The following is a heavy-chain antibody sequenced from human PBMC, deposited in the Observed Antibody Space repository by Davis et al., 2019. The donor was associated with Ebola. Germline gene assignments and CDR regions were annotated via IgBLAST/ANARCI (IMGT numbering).Heavy chain of an antibody. CDR1: GGSISTYF. D-gene: IGHD4-17*01. CDR3: ARDYRGDYGDSGAVDY. CDR2: IYSSGST. V-gene: IGHV4-4*07. J-gene: IGHJ4*02. Sequence: PSETLSLTCSVSGGSISTYFWSWIRQPAGKGLEWIGRIYSSGSTNYNPSLKSRVTMSVDTSKNHFSLKVNSVTAADTAVYYCARDYRGDYGDSGAVDYWGQGTLVTVSS.